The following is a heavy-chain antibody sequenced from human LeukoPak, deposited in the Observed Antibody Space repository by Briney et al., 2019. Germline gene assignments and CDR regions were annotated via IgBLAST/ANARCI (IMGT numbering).Heavy chain of an antibody. CDR1: GLPFSTYG. J-gene: IGHJ6*03. CDR2: IRYDGSVQ. D-gene: IGHD2/OR15-2a*01. Sequence: GGSLRLSCAASGLPFSTYGMHWVRQAPGKGLEWVAFIRYDGSVQYYTDSVTGRFTISRDNSKNTLHLQMNSLRDEDTAVYSCATGRGYFAIHYYMDVWGKGTTVTVSS. V-gene: IGHV3-30*02. CDR3: ATGRGYFAIHYYMDV.